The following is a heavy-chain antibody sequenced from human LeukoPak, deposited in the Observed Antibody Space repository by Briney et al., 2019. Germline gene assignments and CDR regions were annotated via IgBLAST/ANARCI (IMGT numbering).Heavy chain of an antibody. V-gene: IGHV3-23*01. Sequence: PGGSLRLSCAASGFTFSSYAMSWVRRAPRKGREGVSAISGSWGSTYYADAVKGRFTISRDNSKNTMYLQMNRLRAEDTAVYYCEKDCGTSCYSWFAPWGQGTLVTVSS. CDR2: ISGSWGST. D-gene: IGHD2-2*02. CDR3: EKDCGTSCYSWFAP. J-gene: IGHJ5*02. CDR1: GFTFSSYA.